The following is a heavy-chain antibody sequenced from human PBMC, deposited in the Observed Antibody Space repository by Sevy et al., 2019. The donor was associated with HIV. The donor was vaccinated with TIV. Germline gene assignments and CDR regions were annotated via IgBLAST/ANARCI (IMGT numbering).Heavy chain of an antibody. CDR2: LIGGGSRT. V-gene: IGHV3-23*01. Sequence: GGSLRLSCAASGFPFSNFAMSWVRQAPGKGLEWVSTLIGGGSRTYYADSVTGRFIISRDNSRNTLYWQMNSLRAEDTAIYYCAKRRVQSGLSGGGANYGMDVCGRGTTVTVSS. CDR3: AKRRVQSGLSGGGANYGMDV. D-gene: IGHD2-8*02. CDR1: GFPFSNFA. J-gene: IGHJ6*02.